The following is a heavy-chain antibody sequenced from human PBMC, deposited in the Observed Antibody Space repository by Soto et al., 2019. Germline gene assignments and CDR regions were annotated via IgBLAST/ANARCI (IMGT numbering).Heavy chain of an antibody. V-gene: IGHV3-23*01. CDR1: GFTFGSYG. D-gene: IGHD4-17*01. CDR2: ISGSGGST. Sequence: EVQLLESGGGLEQPGGSLRLSCAASGFTFGSYGMSWVRQAPGKGLEWVSGISGSGGSTYYADSVKGRFTISRDNSKNTLYLQMNSLRAEDTAIYYCAKERMILTVTMCSNYWGQGTLVTVSS. CDR3: AKERMILTVTMCSNY. J-gene: IGHJ4*02.